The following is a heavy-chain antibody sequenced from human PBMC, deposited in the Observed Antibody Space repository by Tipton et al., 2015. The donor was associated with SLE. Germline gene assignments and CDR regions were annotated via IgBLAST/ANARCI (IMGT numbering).Heavy chain of an antibody. Sequence: SLRLSCAASGFTFDDYAMHWVRQAPGKGLEWVSGISWNSGSIGYADSVKGRFTISRDNAKNSLYLQMNSLRAEDTAVYYCAREGLAPGYWGQGTLVTVSS. V-gene: IGHV3-9*01. J-gene: IGHJ4*02. CDR3: AREGLAPGY. CDR1: GFTFDDYA. D-gene: IGHD6-19*01. CDR2: ISWNSGSI.